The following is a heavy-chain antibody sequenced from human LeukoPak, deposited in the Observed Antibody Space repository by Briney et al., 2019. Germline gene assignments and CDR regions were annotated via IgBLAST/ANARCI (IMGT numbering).Heavy chain of an antibody. CDR3: ARDRLNYYGSGSYSHYFDY. V-gene: IGHV1-69*01. Sequence: SVKVSCKASGGTFSSXAISWVRQAPGQGLEWMGXXXPIFGTANYAQKFQGRVTITADESTSTAYMELSSLRSEDTAVYYCARDRLNYYGSGSYSHYFDYWGQGTLVTVSS. J-gene: IGHJ4*02. CDR1: GGTFSSXA. D-gene: IGHD3-10*01. CDR2: XXPIFGTA.